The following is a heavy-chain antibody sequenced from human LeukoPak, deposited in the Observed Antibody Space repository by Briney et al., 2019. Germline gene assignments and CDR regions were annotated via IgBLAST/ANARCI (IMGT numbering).Heavy chain of an antibody. CDR3: TTDSGWYLDY. CDR2: IKSKTDGGTT. J-gene: IGHJ4*02. Sequence: GGSLRLSCAVSGFTFSDHRMDWVRQVPGKGLEWVGRIKSKTDGGTTDYAAPVKGRFTISRDDSKNTLYLQMNSLKTEDTAVYYCTTDSGWYLDYWGQGTLVTVSS. D-gene: IGHD6-19*01. V-gene: IGHV3-15*01. CDR1: GFTFSDHR.